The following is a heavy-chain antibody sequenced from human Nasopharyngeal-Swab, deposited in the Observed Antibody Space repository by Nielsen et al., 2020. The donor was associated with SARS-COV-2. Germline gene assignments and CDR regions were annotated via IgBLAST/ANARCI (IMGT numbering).Heavy chain of an antibody. CDR1: GFTLTRYG. V-gene: IGHV3-30*03. D-gene: IGHD4/OR15-4a*01. Sequence: GGSLRLSCAASGFTLTRYGMHWVRRAPGKGLEWVALVSHDGRDEFYADSVKGRFIISRDIFKNVVYLQVNSLRVEDTAVYYCTRDGPSNYGTWDYWGQGALVTVSS. CDR2: VSHDGRDE. CDR3: TRDGPSNYGTWDY. J-gene: IGHJ4*02.